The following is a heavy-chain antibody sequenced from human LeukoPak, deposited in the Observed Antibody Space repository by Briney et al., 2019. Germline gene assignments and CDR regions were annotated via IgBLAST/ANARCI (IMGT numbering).Heavy chain of an antibody. CDR1: GGSISSGGYY. Sequence: SQTLSLTCTVSGGSISSGGYYWSWIRQHPGKGLEWIGYIYYSGSTYYNPSLKSRVTISVDTSKNQFSLKLSSVTAADTAVYYCARAPSISWWLLNNYFDYWGQGTLVTVSS. CDR2: IYYSGST. J-gene: IGHJ4*02. D-gene: IGHD3-22*01. V-gene: IGHV4-31*03. CDR3: ARAPSISWWLLNNYFDY.